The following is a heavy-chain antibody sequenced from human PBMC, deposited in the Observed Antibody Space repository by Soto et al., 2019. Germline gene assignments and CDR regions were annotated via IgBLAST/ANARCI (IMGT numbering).Heavy chain of an antibody. V-gene: IGHV3-21*01. J-gene: IGHJ4*02. CDR1: GFTFSSYS. D-gene: IGHD6-6*01. CDR3: ARDPRGEQLVDY. CDR2: ISSSSSYI. Sequence: EVQLVESGGGLVKPGGSLRLSCAASGFTFSSYSMNWVRQAPGKGLEWVSSISSSSSYIYYADSVKGRFTISRDNAKNSLYLQMNSLRAEDTAVYYCARDPRGEQLVDYWGQGTLVTVSS.